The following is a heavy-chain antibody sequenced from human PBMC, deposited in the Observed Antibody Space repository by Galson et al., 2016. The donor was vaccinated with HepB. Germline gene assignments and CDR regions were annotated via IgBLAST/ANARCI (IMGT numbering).Heavy chain of an antibody. CDR2: ISSGSSLI. CDR3: ARDREQWLVARAFDI. D-gene: IGHD6-19*01. J-gene: IGHJ3*02. V-gene: IGHV3-48*02. Sequence: SLRLSCAASGLNFSTHSMNWVRQAPGKGLEWVSYISSGSSLIYYADSVKGRFTISRDNAKNSLFLQMNSLRDEDSAVYYCARDREQWLVARAFDIWGQGTMVTVSS. CDR1: GLNFSTHS.